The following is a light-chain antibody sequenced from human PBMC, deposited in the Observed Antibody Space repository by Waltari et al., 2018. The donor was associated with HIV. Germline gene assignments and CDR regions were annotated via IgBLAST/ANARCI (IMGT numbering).Light chain of an antibody. Sequence: SSELTQDPAVSVALGQTVKITCHGDSLRSYYASWDQQKPGQAPLLVIYNKNNRPSGIPDRFSASSSGNTASLTITGAQAEDEGDYYCNSRDSSGYSYVFGSGTKV. V-gene: IGLV3-19*01. CDR3: NSRDSSGYSYV. CDR1: SLRSYY. CDR2: NKN. J-gene: IGLJ1*01.